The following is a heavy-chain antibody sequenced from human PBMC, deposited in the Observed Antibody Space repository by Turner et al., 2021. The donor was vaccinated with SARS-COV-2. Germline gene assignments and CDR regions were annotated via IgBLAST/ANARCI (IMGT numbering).Heavy chain of an antibody. CDR1: GFTFSDYA. D-gene: IGHD3-9*01. J-gene: IGHJ4*02. CDR2: VSGTGSST. CDR3: AKSIPSTGFVFDY. V-gene: IGHV3-23*01. Sequence: EVQVLESGGRLVQPGGSLRLSCAASGFTFSDYAMSWVRQGPGKGLQWVSTVSGTGSSTYYADSVKGRFSISRDNSKNTLYLQLISLRADDTAVYYCAKSIPSTGFVFDYWGQGTLVTVSS.